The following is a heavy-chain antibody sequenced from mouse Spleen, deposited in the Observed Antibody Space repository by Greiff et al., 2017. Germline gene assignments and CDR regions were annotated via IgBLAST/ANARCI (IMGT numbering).Heavy chain of an antibody. CDR2: IYPRSGNT. CDR1: GYTFTSYG. J-gene: IGHJ2*01. CDR3: ARRIERYFDY. V-gene: IGHV1-81*01. Sequence: VQLVESGAELARPGASVKLSCKASGYTFTSYGISWVKQRPGQGLEWIGEIYPRSGNTYYNEKFKGKATLTADKSSSTAYMELRSLTSEDSAVYFCARRIERYFDYWGQGTTLTVSS.